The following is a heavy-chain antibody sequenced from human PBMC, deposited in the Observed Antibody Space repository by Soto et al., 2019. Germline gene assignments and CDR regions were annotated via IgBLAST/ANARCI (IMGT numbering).Heavy chain of an antibody. D-gene: IGHD3-10*01. Sequence: QVQLVQSGAEVKKPGSSVKVSCKASGGTFSSYTISWVRQAPGQGLEWMGRIIPILGIANYAQKFQGRVTITADKSTSTAYMELSSLRSEDTAVYYCALGEGSGSYNWFDPWGQGTLVTVSS. J-gene: IGHJ5*02. CDR2: IIPILGIA. CDR1: GGTFSSYT. CDR3: ALGEGSGSYNWFDP. V-gene: IGHV1-69*02.